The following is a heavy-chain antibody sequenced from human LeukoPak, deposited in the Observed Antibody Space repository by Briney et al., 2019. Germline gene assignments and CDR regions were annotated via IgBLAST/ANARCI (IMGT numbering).Heavy chain of an antibody. CDR2: INTNTGNP. D-gene: IGHD2-2*01. CDR3: AREGRYCSSTSCYGDP. Sequence: GASVKVSCKASGYTFTSYAMNWVRQTPGQGLEWMGWINTNTGNPTYAQGFTGRFVFSLDTSVSTAYLQISSLRAEDTAVYYCAREGRYCSSTSCYGDPWGQGTLVTVSS. CDR1: GYTFTSYA. V-gene: IGHV7-4-1*02. J-gene: IGHJ5*02.